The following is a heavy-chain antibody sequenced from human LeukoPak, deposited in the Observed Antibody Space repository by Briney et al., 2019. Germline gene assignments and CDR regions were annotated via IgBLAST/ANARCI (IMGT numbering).Heavy chain of an antibody. D-gene: IGHD5-24*01. Sequence: SETLSLTCTVSGGSISSSSYYWGWIRQPPGKGLEWIGSIYCSGSTYYNPSLKSRVTISVDTSKNQFSLKLSSVTAADTAVYYCASGKRWLPTPLWYWGQGTLVTVSS. CDR2: IYCSGST. CDR3: ASGKRWLPTPLWY. CDR1: GGSISSSSYY. J-gene: IGHJ4*02. V-gene: IGHV4-39*01.